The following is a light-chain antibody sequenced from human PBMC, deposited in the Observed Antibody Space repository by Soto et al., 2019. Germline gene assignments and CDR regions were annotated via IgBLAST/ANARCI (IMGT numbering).Light chain of an antibody. CDR2: SHN. Sequence: QLVLTQPPSASGTPGQRVTISCSGSSSNIGSNAVNWYQHLPGTAPKLLIYSHNQRPSGVPDRFSGSKSGTSASLAISGLQSEDEADYFCAAWDDSLNGLVFGGGTKLTVL. J-gene: IGLJ2*01. CDR3: AAWDDSLNGLV. CDR1: SSNIGSNA. V-gene: IGLV1-44*01.